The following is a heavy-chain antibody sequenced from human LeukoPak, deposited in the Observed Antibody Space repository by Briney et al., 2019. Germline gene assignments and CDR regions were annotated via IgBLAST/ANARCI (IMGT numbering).Heavy chain of an antibody. Sequence: GGSLRLSSAASGFTFSRHGMTWVRQAPGKGLEWVSFISGNAGTTYYADSVKGRFTISRDNSKNTLYLQVNSLRAEDTAVYYCAKVGSSWGFGDYWGQGTLVTVSS. CDR2: ISGNAGTT. V-gene: IGHV3-23*01. J-gene: IGHJ4*02. CDR1: GFTFSRHG. CDR3: AKVGSSWGFGDY. D-gene: IGHD3-10*01.